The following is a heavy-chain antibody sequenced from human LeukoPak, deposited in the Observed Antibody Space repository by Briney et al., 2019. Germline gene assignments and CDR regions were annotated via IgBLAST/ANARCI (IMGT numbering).Heavy chain of an antibody. CDR2: IIPILGIA. V-gene: IGHV1-69*04. J-gene: IGHJ4*02. D-gene: IGHD3-3*01. CDR3: ARDPAGYDFWSGYYFDY. CDR1: GGTFSSYT. Sequence: GASVKVSCKASGGTFSSYTISWVRQAPGQGLEWMGRIIPILGIANYAQKFQGRVTITADKSTSTAYMGLSSLRSEDTAVYYCARDPAGYDFWSGYYFDYWGQGTLVTVSS.